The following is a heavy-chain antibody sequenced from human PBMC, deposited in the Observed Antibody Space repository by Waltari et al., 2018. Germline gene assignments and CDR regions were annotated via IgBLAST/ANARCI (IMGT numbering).Heavy chain of an antibody. CDR2: IYTSGSA. D-gene: IGHD5-18*01. CDR3: ARGRYSPWAYYYYYMDV. J-gene: IGHJ6*03. CDR1: GGSISSYY. Sequence: QVQLQESGPGLVKPSETLSLTCTVPGGSISSYYWRWNRPPAGKGLEWIGRIYTSGSANYNPSLKSRVTMSVDTSKNQFSLKLSSVTAADTAVYYCARGRYSPWAYYYYYMDVWGKGTMVTVSS. V-gene: IGHV4-4*07.